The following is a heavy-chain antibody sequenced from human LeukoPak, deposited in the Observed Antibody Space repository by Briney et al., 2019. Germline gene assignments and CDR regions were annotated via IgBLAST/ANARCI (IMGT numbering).Heavy chain of an antibody. D-gene: IGHD2-2*01. J-gene: IGHJ4*02. CDR3: EAKYCSSTSCSH. V-gene: IGHV1-69*05. CDR1: GYTFITYG. Sequence: SVKVSCKASGYTFITYGISWVRQAPGQGLEWMGGIIPILGTANYAQKFQGRVTITTDESTSTAYMELSSLRSEDTAVYYCEAKYCSSTSCSHWGQGTLVTVSS. CDR2: IIPILGTA.